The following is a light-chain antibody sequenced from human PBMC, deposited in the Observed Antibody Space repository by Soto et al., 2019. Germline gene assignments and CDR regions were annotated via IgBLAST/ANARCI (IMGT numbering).Light chain of an antibody. J-gene: IGKJ3*01. CDR3: TQPLQTPLFT. V-gene: IGKV2-28*01. Sequence: DIVMTQSPLSLPVTPGEPASISCRSSQSLLHSNGYNYLDWYLQKPGQSPQLLIYLGSNRASGVPDRFSGSGSGTDFTLKISRVEAEDVGVYYCTQPLQTPLFTFGPGTKVDIK. CDR2: LGS. CDR1: QSLLHSNGYNY.